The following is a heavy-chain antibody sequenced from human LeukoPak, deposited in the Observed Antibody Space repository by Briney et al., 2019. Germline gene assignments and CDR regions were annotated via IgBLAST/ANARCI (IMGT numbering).Heavy chain of an antibody. CDR2: IKEDGSAK. Sequence: GGSLRLSCAASGFTFSASWMSWVRQASGKGLEWVANIKEDGSAKYYVDSVTGRFTISRENAKNSLFLQMNSLRAEDTAVYYCARDAEGGTYRYWGQGTLVTVSS. J-gene: IGHJ4*02. CDR1: GFTFSASW. V-gene: IGHV3-7*04. CDR3: ARDAEGGTYRY. D-gene: IGHD1-26*01.